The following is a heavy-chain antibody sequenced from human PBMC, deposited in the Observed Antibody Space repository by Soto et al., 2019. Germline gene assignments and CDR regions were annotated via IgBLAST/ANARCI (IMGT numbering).Heavy chain of an antibody. J-gene: IGHJ4*02. V-gene: IGHV4-4*02. CDR3: ARDNITGLFDY. D-gene: IGHD2-8*02. CDR1: GDSINSDNW. Sequence: SETLSLTCAVSGDSINSDNWWSWVRQPPGRGLEWIGHIFYSGSTNYNPALKSRVTISVDTSKNQFSLKLTSVTAADTAVYYCARDNITGLFDYWGQGSLVTVSS. CDR2: IFYSGST.